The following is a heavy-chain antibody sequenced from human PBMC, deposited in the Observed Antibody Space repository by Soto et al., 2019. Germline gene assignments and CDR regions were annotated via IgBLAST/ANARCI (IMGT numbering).Heavy chain of an antibody. V-gene: IGHV6-1*01. CDR2: TYYRSKWSN. CDR1: GDSVSSNSAS. D-gene: IGHD6-13*01. CDR3: ARGLDSNNCYNWFDP. Sequence: SQTLSLTCAISGDSVSSNSASWNWIRQSPSRGLEWLGRTYYRSKWSNEYAVSEKSRISINPDTSKNQFSLQLNSVTPDDTAIYFCARGLDSNNCYNWFDPWGQGTLVTVSS. J-gene: IGHJ5*02.